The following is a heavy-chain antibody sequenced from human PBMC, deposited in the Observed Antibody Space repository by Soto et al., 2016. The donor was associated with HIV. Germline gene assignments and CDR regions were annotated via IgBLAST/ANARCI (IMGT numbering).Heavy chain of an antibody. CDR1: EFTFSSYA. V-gene: IGHV3-30*04. Sequence: VQLVESGGGVVQPGRSLRLSCAASEFTFSSYAMHWVRQAPGKGLEWVAVISYDGNDKYYADSVKGRLTISRDNSKNTLYLQMNSLRAEDTAVYYCASRGLFETKTYGMDVWGQGTTVTVSS. CDR2: ISYDGNDK. D-gene: IGHD3-10*02. CDR3: ASRGLFETKTYGMDV. J-gene: IGHJ6*02.